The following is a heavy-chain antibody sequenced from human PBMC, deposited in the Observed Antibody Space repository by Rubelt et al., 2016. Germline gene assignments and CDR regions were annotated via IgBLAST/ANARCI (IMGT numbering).Heavy chain of an antibody. CDR1: GGSISSSSYY. J-gene: IGHJ3*01. V-gene: IGHV4-39*01. D-gene: IGHD3-10*01. CDR2: IYYSGST. Sequence: QLQLQESGPGLVKPSETLSLTCTVSGGSISSSSYYWGWIRQPPGKGLEWIGSIYYSGSTYSNPSLKSRVTIHVCTSKTQFSLKRSAVTAAGPAVYSCARGYDYYGSGRCAAFDLWGQGPMVTVSS. CDR3: ARGYDYYGSGRCAAFDL.